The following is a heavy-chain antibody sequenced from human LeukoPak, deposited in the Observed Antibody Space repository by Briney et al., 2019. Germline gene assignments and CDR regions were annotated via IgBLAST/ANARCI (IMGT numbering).Heavy chain of an antibody. CDR2: IKSKRDGETT. Sequence: PGGSLRLSCAGSGFNFQYAWMAWVRQAPGKGLEWVGRIKSKRDGETTDYAALVKSRFSISRDDSKNTVDLQMNSLRTEDTAVYYCTSLVGSPTYWGQGTLVIVSS. CDR3: TSLVGSPTY. V-gene: IGHV3-15*01. CDR1: GFNFQYAW. D-gene: IGHD4-23*01. J-gene: IGHJ4*02.